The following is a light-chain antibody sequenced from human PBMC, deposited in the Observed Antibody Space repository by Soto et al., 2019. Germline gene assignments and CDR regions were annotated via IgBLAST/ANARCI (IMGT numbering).Light chain of an antibody. J-gene: IGKJ1*01. Sequence: EIVLTQSPGTLSLSPGERATLSCRASQSVSNNYLAWYQQKPGQAPRLLIYGASNRATGIPDSFSGTGSGTDFTLTISMLLPDDFAVYYCQHYGRSGTLGQGTKGDIK. CDR1: QSVSNNY. V-gene: IGKV3-20*01. CDR2: GAS. CDR3: QHYGRSGT.